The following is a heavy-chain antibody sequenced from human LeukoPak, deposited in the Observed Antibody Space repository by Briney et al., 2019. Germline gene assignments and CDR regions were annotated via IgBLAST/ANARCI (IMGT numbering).Heavy chain of an antibody. J-gene: IGHJ4*02. CDR2: LSYDGSNR. D-gene: IGHD4-17*01. Sequence: GGFLRLSCAASGFTFSSFGMHWVRQAPGKGLEWVAVLSYDGSNRYYADSVKGRFTISRDNSKNTLYLQMNSLRAEDTAVYYCAKDASTVTLHADYWGQGTLVTVSS. CDR3: AKDASTVTLHADY. CDR1: GFTFSSFG. V-gene: IGHV3-30*18.